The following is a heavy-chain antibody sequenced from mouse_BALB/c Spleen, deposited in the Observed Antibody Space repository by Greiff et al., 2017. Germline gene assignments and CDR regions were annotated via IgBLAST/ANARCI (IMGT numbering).Heavy chain of an antibody. CDR2: ISYDGSN. J-gene: IGHJ2*01. V-gene: IGHV3-6*02. Sequence: EVQLQQSGPGLVKPSQSLSLTCSVTGYSITSGYYWNWIRQFPGNKLEWMGYISYDGSNNYNPSLKNRISITRDTSKNQFFLKLNSVTTEDTATYYCSQAFDYWGQGTTLTVSS. CDR1: GYSITSGYY. CDR3: SQAFDY. D-gene: IGHD3-2*02.